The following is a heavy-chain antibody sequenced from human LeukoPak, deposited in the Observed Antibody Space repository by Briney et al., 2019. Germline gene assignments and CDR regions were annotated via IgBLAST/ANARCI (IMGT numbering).Heavy chain of an antibody. Sequence: PSETLSLTCAVSGGSISSGGYSWSWIRQPPGKGLEWIGYIYHSGSTNYNPSLKSRVTISVDTSKNQFSLKLSSVTAADTAVYYCARGSPADYDFWSGYPIKVYDYWGQGTLVTVSS. V-gene: IGHV4-30-2*01. CDR1: GGSISSGGYS. D-gene: IGHD3-3*01. J-gene: IGHJ4*02. CDR2: IYHSGST. CDR3: ARGSPADYDFWSGYPIKVYDY.